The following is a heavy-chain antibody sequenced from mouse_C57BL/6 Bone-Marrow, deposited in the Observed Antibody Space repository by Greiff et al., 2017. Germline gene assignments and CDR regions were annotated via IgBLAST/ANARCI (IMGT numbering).Heavy chain of an antibody. CDR1: GVTFTDYY. Sequence: EVKLMESGGGLVQPGGSLSLSCAASGVTFTDYYMSWVRQPPGKALEWLGFIRNKANGYTTEYSASVKGRFTISRDNSQSILYLQMNALRSEDSATYYCARYRTWYFDYWGQGTTLTVSS. V-gene: IGHV7-3*01. J-gene: IGHJ2*01. CDR2: IRNKANGYTT. CDR3: ARYRTWYFDY.